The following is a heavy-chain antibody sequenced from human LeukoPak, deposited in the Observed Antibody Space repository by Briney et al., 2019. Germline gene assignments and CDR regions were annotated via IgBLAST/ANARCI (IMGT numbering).Heavy chain of an antibody. Sequence: PGGSLRLSCAASGFTFSSYAMHWVRQAPGKGLEWVAVISYDGSNKYYADSVKGRFTISRDNSKNTLYLQMSSLRAEDTAVYYCVKPTVAGTDYYYGMDVWGQGTTVTVSS. CDR2: ISYDGSNK. D-gene: IGHD6-19*01. CDR3: VKPTVAGTDYYYGMDV. V-gene: IGHV3-30-3*02. J-gene: IGHJ6*02. CDR1: GFTFSSYA.